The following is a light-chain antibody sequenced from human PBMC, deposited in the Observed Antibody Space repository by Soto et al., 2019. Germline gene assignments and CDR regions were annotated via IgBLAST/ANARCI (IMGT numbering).Light chain of an antibody. CDR2: DVS. V-gene: IGLV2-14*03. J-gene: IGLJ1*01. CDR3: SSYTSSYTYV. Sequence: QSVLTPPASVSWSPGQSVTIPCAGNSSEVGGYNFVSWYQQHPGKAPQLMIYDVSSRPSGVSNRFSGSKSGNTASLTISGLQAEDEADYYCSSYTSSYTYVFGTGTKVTVL. CDR1: SSEVGGYNF.